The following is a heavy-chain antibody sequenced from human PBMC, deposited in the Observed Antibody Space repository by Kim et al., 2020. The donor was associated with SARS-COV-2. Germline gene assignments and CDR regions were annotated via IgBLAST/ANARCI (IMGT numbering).Heavy chain of an antibody. D-gene: IGHD2-8*01. V-gene: IGHV4-31*02. CDR3: ATGFKKLSSLYVK. J-gene: IGHJ1*01. Sequence: YYSPSLKSRVTMSTDTTKNHVSLRLSSVTAADTAVYYCATGFKKLSSLYVKWGRGALVTVSS.